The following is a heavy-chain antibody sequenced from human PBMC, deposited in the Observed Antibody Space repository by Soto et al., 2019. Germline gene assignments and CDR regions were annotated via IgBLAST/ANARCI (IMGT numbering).Heavy chain of an antibody. J-gene: IGHJ5*02. Sequence: GGSLRLSCAASGFTFSSYGMHWVRQAPGKGLEWVAVIWYDGSNKYYADSVKGRFTISRDNSKNTLYLQMNSLRAEDTAVYYCVRELNDYGNWFDPWGQGTLVTVSS. CDR3: VRELNDYGNWFDP. CDR1: GFTFSSYG. CDR2: IWYDGSNK. D-gene: IGHD4-17*01. V-gene: IGHV3-33*01.